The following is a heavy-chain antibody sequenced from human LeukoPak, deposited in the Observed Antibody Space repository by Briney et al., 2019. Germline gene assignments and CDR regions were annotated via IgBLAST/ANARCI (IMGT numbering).Heavy chain of an antibody. Sequence: PGGSLRLSCAASGFSFSSYWMSWVRQAPGKGLEWVSYISSSSSTIYYADSVKGRFTISRDNAKNSLYLQMNSLRAEDTALYYCAKDQKDSTSWYFDYWGQGTLVTVSS. CDR2: ISSSSSTI. J-gene: IGHJ4*02. CDR1: GFSFSSYW. D-gene: IGHD6-13*01. CDR3: AKDQKDSTSWYFDY. V-gene: IGHV3-48*04.